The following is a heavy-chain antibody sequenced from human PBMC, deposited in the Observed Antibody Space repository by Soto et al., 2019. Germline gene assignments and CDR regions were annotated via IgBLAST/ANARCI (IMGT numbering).Heavy chain of an antibody. CDR1: GYTFTGYY. J-gene: IGHJ4*02. D-gene: IGHD1-26*01. Sequence: QVQLVQSGAEVKKPGASVKVSCKASGYTFTGYYMHWVRQAPGQGLEWMGWINPNSGGTRYPQKFQGRVSMTWDTSISIVYMALTRLRSHDTAVYYCARDLARGGGSAGFDYWGQGTLVTVSS. CDR2: INPNSGGT. CDR3: ARDLARGGGSAGFDY. V-gene: IGHV1-2*02.